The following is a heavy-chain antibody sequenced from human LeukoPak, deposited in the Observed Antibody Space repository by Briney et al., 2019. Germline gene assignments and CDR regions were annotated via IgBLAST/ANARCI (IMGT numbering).Heavy chain of an antibody. CDR1: GFTFSSYA. CDR3: AKDIVFPFSGSYDY. J-gene: IGHJ4*02. Sequence: GGSLRLSCAASGFTFSSYAMSGVRQAPGKGLEWVSAISGSGGSTYYADSVKGRFTISRDNSKNTLYLQMNSPRAEDTAVYYCAKDIVFPFSGSYDYWGQGTLVTVSS. D-gene: IGHD3-10*01. V-gene: IGHV3-23*01. CDR2: ISGSGGST.